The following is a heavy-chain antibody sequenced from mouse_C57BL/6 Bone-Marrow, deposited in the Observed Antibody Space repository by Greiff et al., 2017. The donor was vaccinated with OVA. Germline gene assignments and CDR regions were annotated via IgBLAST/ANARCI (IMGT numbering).Heavy chain of an antibody. CDR2: IDPSDSYT. CDR3: ARNDYDYWYFDV. Sequence: QVQLQQSGAELVMPGASVKLSCKASGYTFTSYWMHWVKQRPGQGLEWIGEIDPSDSYTNYNQKFKGKSTLTVDKSSSTAYMQLSSLTSEDSAVYYCARNDYDYWYFDVWGTGTTVTVSS. V-gene: IGHV1-69*01. CDR1: GYTFTSYW. J-gene: IGHJ1*03. D-gene: IGHD2-4*01.